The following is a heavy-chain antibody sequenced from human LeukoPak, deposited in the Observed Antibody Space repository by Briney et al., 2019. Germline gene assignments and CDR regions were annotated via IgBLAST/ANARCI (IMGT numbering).Heavy chain of an antibody. CDR2: ISWNSGRI. CDR3: AKDMSSTAADTVFDY. Sequence: GGSLRLSCAASGFTFDDYAMHWVRQAPGKGLEWVSGISWNSGRIGYADSVKGRFTISRDNAKNSLYLQMNSLRPEDTALYYCAKDMSSTAADTVFDYWGQGTLVTVSS. V-gene: IGHV3-9*01. D-gene: IGHD6-13*01. CDR1: GFTFDDYA. J-gene: IGHJ4*02.